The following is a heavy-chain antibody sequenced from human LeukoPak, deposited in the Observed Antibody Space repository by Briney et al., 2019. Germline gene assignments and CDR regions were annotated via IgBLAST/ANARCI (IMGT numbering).Heavy chain of an antibody. V-gene: IGHV3-30*02. Sequence: PGGSLRLSCAASGFTFSSYGMHWVRQAPGKGLEWVAFIRYDGSNKYYADSVKGRFTISRDNSKNTLYLQMNSLRAEDSAVYYCARGDYGDNDYFDYWGQGTLVTVSS. CDR3: ARGDYGDNDYFDY. D-gene: IGHD4-17*01. CDR2: IRYDGSNK. J-gene: IGHJ4*02. CDR1: GFTFSSYG.